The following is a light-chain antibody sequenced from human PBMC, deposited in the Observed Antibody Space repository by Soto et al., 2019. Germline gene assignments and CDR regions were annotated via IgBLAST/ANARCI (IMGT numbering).Light chain of an antibody. V-gene: IGKV2-28*01. J-gene: IGKJ1*01. CDR2: MGC. CDR3: MQALQTPA. Sequence: DLVMTQSPLSLPVTPGEPASISCRSSQSLLHSNGYNYLDWYLQKPGQSPQLLIYMGCNRASGVPDRFSGSGSGTDFKLKISRVEAEDVGVYYCMQALQTPAFGQGTRVEIK. CDR1: QSLLHSNGYNY.